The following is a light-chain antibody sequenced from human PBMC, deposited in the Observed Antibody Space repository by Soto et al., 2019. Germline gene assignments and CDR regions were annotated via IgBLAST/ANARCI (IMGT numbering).Light chain of an antibody. CDR1: SSNIGNNY. J-gene: IGLJ1*01. CDR2: ENN. Sequence: QSVLTQPPSVSAAPGQKVTISCSGSSSNIGNNYVSWYQQLPGTAPKLLIYENNNRPSWIPDRFSGSKTSTSATLGTTGLHTGDEADYYCGTWDSSLRANVFGTGTKVTVL. CDR3: GTWDSSLRANV. V-gene: IGLV1-51*02.